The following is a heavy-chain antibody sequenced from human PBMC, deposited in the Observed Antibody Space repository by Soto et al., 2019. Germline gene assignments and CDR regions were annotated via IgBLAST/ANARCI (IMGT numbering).Heavy chain of an antibody. V-gene: IGHV4-34*01. J-gene: IGHJ4*02. D-gene: IGHD6-13*01. CDR3: ARVSPDSSTRYTGAFDY. Sequence: QVQLQQWGAGLLKPSETLSLTCAVYGASFSGSHWSWIRQPPGKGLEWIGEIHHTGTTKYNPSLKSRVNISVDTSKNQFSLRLRSVAATDTAVYYCARVSPDSSTRYTGAFDYWGQGTLATVS. CDR1: GASFSGSH. CDR2: IHHTGTT.